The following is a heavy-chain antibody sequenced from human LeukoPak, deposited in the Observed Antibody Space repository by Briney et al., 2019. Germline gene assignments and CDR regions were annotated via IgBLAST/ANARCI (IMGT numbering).Heavy chain of an antibody. CDR2: ISTGGNTI. D-gene: IGHD3-10*01. CDR3: ANGPITMVRGVINDAFDI. J-gene: IGHJ3*02. CDR1: GFTFSIYE. Sequence: GGPLRLSCAASGFTFSIYEMNWVRQAPGKGLEWLSHISTGGNTIHYANSVEGRFTISRDNSKNTLYLQMNSLRAEDTAVYYCANGPITMVRGVINDAFDIWGQGTMVTVSS. V-gene: IGHV3-48*03.